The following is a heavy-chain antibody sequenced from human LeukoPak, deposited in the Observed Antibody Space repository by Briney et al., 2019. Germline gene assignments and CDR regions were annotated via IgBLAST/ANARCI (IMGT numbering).Heavy chain of an antibody. V-gene: IGHV4-38-2*02. CDR3: ARGGGRDGYYFDY. CDR1: GYSISSGYY. D-gene: IGHD5-24*01. Sequence: PSETLSLTCTVSGYSISSGYYWGWIRQPPGKGLEWIGSIYHSGSTYYNPSLKSRVTISVDTSKNQFSLKLSSVTAADTAVYYCARGGGRDGYYFDYWGQGTLVTVSS. J-gene: IGHJ4*02. CDR2: IYHSGST.